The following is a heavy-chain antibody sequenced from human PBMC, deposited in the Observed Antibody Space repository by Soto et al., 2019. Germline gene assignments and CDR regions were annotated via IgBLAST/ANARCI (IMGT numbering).Heavy chain of an antibody. D-gene: IGHD2-8*01. V-gene: IGHV3-21*01. CDR3: ARDSIVLMVYASFDY. CDR2: ISSSSSYI. J-gene: IGHJ4*02. Sequence: PGGSLRLSCAASGFTFSSYSMHWVRQAPGKGLEWVSSISSSSSYIYYADSVKGRFTISRDNAKNSLYLQMNSLRAEDTAVYYCARDSIVLMVYASFDYWGQGTLVTV. CDR1: GFTFSSYS.